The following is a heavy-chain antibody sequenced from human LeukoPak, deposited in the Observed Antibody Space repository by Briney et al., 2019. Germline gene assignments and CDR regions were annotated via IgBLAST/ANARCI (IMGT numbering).Heavy chain of an antibody. V-gene: IGHV3-49*04. CDR3: TRRRYSSSCYSPPYYYYGMDV. D-gene: IGHD6-13*01. J-gene: IGHJ6*02. Sequence: GGSLRLSCTASGFTFGEYAMSWVRQAPGKGLEWVGFIRSKAYGETTEYAASVKGRFTISRDDSKSIAYLQMNSLKTEDTAVYYCTRRRYSSSCYSPPYYYYGMDVWGQGTTVTVSS. CDR1: GFTFGEYA. CDR2: IRSKAYGETT.